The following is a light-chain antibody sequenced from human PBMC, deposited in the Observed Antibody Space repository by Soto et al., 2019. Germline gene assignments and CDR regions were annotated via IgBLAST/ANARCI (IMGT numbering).Light chain of an antibody. J-gene: IGKJ5*01. CDR2: WAS. CDR1: QRFLYSSTVSNY. V-gene: IGKV4-1*01. CDR3: QQHHSTPLT. Sequence: DIMKTPPPESLALSLGEEATINSKPSQRFLYSSTVSNYLAWYQQKAGQPPKXLISWASTRESGVPDRVSGSGAGTDCTLTISNLQAGDVAVYYCQQHHSTPLTFGRGTRLEI.